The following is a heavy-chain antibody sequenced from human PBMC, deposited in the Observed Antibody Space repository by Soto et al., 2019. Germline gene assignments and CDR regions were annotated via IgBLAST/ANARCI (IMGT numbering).Heavy chain of an antibody. V-gene: IGHV3-11*01. D-gene: IGHD6-19*01. Sequence: PGGSLRLSCAASGFTFSDYYMSWIRQAPGKGLEWVSYISSSGSTIYYADSVKGRFTISRDNAKNSLYLQMNSLRAEDTAVYYCAREVVAVAGRWVYYYYGMDLWGQGTTVTVSS. CDR3: AREVVAVAGRWVYYYYGMDL. J-gene: IGHJ6*02. CDR2: ISSSGSTI. CDR1: GFTFSDYY.